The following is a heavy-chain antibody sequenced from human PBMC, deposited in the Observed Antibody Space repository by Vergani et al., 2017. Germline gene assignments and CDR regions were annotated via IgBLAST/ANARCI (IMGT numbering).Heavy chain of an antibody. V-gene: IGHV4-59*08. J-gene: IGHJ4*02. CDR3: ARRAEIAVAGSFHFDY. D-gene: IGHD6-19*01. CDR2: IYYSGST. CDR1: GGSISSYY. Sequence: QVQLQESGQGLVKPSETLSLTCTVSGGSISSYYWSWIRQPPGKGLEWIGYIYYSGSTNYNHSLKSRVTISVDTSKNQFPLKLSSVTAADTAVYYCARRAEIAVAGSFHFDYWGQGTLVTVSS.